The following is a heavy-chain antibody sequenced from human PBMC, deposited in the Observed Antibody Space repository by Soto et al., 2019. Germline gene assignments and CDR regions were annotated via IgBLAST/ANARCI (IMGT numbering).Heavy chain of an antibody. CDR3: VKNRRAGSYSNWSFAV. J-gene: IGHJ2*01. D-gene: IGHD1-26*01. Sequence: QVLESGGGLVQPGGSLRLSCAASGFTFSCCAMSWVRQAPGKGLEWVSTIHGDGDYTHDTDSVKGRFTISRDNSRNTLYLQMNSLRADDTAVYYCVKNRRAGSYSNWSFAVWGRGTLVTVSS. V-gene: IGHV3-23*01. CDR1: GFTFSCCA. CDR2: IHGDGDYT.